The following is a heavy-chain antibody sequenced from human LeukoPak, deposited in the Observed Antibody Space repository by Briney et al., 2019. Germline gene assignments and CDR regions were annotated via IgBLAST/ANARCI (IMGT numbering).Heavy chain of an antibody. V-gene: IGHV1-18*01. J-gene: IGHJ6*02. D-gene: IGHD5-18*01. Sequence: ASVKVSCKASGYTFISYGITWVRQAPGQGLEWLGWISAYNGNIDYAQKLQGRVTLTTDTSTSTAYMEVRSLRSDDTAVYYCARSNSYGSLDGMDVWGQGTTVTVSS. CDR2: ISAYNGNI. CDR1: GYTFISYG. CDR3: ARSNSYGSLDGMDV.